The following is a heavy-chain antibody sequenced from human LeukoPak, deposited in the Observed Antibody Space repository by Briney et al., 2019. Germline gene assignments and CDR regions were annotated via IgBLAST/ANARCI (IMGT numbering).Heavy chain of an antibody. CDR1: GGSFSGYY. CDR3: VRDIAAAGGFDY. V-gene: IGHV4-34*01. J-gene: IGHJ4*02. CDR2: INNSGST. D-gene: IGHD6-13*01. Sequence: PSETLSLTCGVYGGSFSGYYWSWIRQPPGKGLEWIGEINNSGSTNYNPSPKSRVTISVDTSKNQFSLKLSSVTAADTAVYYCVRDIAAAGGFDYWGQGTLVTVSS.